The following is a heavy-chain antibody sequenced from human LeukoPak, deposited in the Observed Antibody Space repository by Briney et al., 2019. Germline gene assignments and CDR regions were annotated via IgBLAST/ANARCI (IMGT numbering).Heavy chain of an antibody. CDR1: GFTFKTHT. Sequence: GGSLRLSCAASGFTFKTHTMNWFRQAPGKGLEWVSSITTTSRDTHIYYADSVKGRFTISRDNSKNTLYLQMNSLRAEDTAVYYCAKNPSLHRAFDIWGQGTMVTVSS. V-gene: IGHV3-21*01. CDR2: ITTTSRDTHI. J-gene: IGHJ3*02. CDR3: AKNPSLHRAFDI.